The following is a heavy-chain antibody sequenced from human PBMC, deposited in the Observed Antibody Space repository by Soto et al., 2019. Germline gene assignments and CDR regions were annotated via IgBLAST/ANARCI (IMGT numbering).Heavy chain of an antibody. CDR3: AHYRAAMGFQFDY. D-gene: IGHD2-2*01. CDR1: GFSHRTNEEG. CDR2: IYWDDDK. Sequence: PALRNHKRRVRLACSFRGFSHRTNEEGVGWIRQPPGKALEWLALIYWDDDKRYSPSLKSRLTITKDTSKNQVVLTMTNMEPVDTATYYCAHYRAAMGFQFDYWGQGTLVTVSS. J-gene: IGHJ4*02. V-gene: IGHV2-5*02.